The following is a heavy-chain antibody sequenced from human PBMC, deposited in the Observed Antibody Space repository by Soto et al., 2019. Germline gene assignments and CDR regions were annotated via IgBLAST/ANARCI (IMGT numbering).Heavy chain of an antibody. J-gene: IGHJ4*02. CDR1: GYTFTSYG. Sequence: ASVKVSCKASGYTFTSYGISWVRQAPGQGLEWMGWISAYNGNTNYAQKLQGRVTMTTGTSTSTAYMELRSLRSDDTAVYYCARDRLYDDIWGSYRYTSPIDYWGQGTLVTFSS. CDR2: ISAYNGNT. V-gene: IGHV1-18*01. D-gene: IGHD3-16*02. CDR3: ARDRLYDDIWGSYRYTSPIDY.